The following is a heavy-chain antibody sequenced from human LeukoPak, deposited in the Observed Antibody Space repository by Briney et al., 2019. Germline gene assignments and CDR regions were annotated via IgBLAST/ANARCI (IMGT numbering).Heavy chain of an antibody. CDR3: ARDACSGGSCDSPWFDP. J-gene: IGHJ5*02. Sequence: GGSLRLSCAASGFTVSSNYMSWVRQAPGKGLEWVSVIYSGGSTYYADSVKGRFTISRDNSKNTLYLQMNSLRAEDTAVYYCARDACSGGSCDSPWFDPWGQGTLVTVSS. CDR2: IYSGGST. V-gene: IGHV3-53*01. D-gene: IGHD2-15*01. CDR1: GFTVSSNY.